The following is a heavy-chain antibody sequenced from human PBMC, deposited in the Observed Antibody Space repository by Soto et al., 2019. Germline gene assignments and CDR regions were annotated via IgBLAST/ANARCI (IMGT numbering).Heavy chain of an antibody. J-gene: IGHJ5*02. CDR2: ISTYNGNT. D-gene: IGHD1-7*01. CDR3: ARDREYNWNYNWFDP. CDR1: GYTFTSYG. Sequence: QVQLVQSGAEVKKPGASVKVSCKASGYTFTSYGISWVRQAPGQGLEWVGWISTYNGNTNFTQKLQGRVTMTTDTSTSTAYMELRSLRSDDTAVYYCARDREYNWNYNWFDPWGQGTQVTVSS. V-gene: IGHV1-18*01.